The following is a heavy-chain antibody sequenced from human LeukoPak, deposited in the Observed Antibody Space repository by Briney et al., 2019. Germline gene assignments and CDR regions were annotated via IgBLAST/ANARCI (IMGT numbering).Heavy chain of an antibody. Sequence: SETLSLTCTVSGGSISSYYWSWIRQPPGKGLEWIGYIYYSGSTNYNPSLKSRVTISVDTSKNQFSLKPSSVTAADTAVYYCARGAAARFDPWGQGTLVTVSS. CDR3: ARGAAARFDP. D-gene: IGHD5-18*01. CDR1: GGSISSYY. J-gene: IGHJ5*02. V-gene: IGHV4-59*01. CDR2: IYYSGST.